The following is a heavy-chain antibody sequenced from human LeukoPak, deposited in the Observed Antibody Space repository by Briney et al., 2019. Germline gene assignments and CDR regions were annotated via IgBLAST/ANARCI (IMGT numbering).Heavy chain of an antibody. CDR3: XKXASXXWVRGVXIXPS. V-gene: IGHV3-23*01. Sequence: GGSLRLSCAASGFTFSSYAMSWVRQAPGKGLEWVSAISGSGGSTYYADSVKGRFTISRDNSKNTLYLQMNSLRAEDTAVYYCXKXASXXWVRGVXIXPSWGXXXXVTV. CDR1: GFTFSSYA. CDR2: ISGSGGST. D-gene: IGHD3-10*01. J-gene: IGHJ4*01.